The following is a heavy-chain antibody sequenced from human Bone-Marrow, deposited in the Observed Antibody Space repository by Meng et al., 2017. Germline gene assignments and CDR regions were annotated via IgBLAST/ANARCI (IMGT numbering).Heavy chain of an antibody. Sequence: HVHLQASGPGLAKPSQTLSLTCTVYGGSFSGYYWSWIRQPPGKGLEWIGEINHSGGTNYNPSLKSRVTISVDTSKNQFSLTLSSVTAADTAVYYCARGRVVAATNPKFDYWGQGTLVTVSS. V-gene: IGHV4-34*09. CDR3: ARGRVVAATNPKFDY. CDR2: INHSGGT. D-gene: IGHD2-15*01. CDR1: GGSFSGYY. J-gene: IGHJ4*02.